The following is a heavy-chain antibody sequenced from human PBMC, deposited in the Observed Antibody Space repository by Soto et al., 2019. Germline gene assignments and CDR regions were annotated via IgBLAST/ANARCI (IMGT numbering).Heavy chain of an antibody. J-gene: IGHJ4*02. CDR3: ARDFKRYSSPPGPLEY. V-gene: IGHV1-3*01. CDR1: GFTFTSYA. Sequence: ASVKVSCKASGFTFTSYAMHWVRQAPGQRLEWMGWINAGNGNTKYSQRFQGRVTITRDTSKNQFSLQLSSVTVADTAVYYCARDFKRYSSPPGPLEYWGLGTLVTVS. D-gene: IGHD6-13*01. CDR2: INAGNGNT.